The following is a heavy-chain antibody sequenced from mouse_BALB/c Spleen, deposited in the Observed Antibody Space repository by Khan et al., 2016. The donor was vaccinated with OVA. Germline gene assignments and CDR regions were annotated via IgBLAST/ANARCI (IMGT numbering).Heavy chain of an antibody. D-gene: IGHD1-1*01. CDR2: IYPFNDDT. CDR1: GYTFTSYV. V-gene: IGHV1S136*01. CDR3: APVGTYYWSFAY. J-gene: IGHJ3*01. Sequence: VQLKESGPELVKPGASVRMSCKTSGYTFTSYVMHWVKQKPGLGLEWIGYIYPFNDDTKYNEKFKGKATLTSDKSSSTAYMELSSLTSEDSAVYYGAPVGTYYWSFAYWGEGTLVTVSA.